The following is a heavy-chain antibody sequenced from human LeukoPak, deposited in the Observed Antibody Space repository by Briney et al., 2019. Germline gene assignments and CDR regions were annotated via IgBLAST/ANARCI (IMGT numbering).Heavy chain of an antibody. D-gene: IGHD3-16*01. V-gene: IGHV3-43*01. CDR2: ISWDGGST. Sequence: GGSLRLSCAASGFTFDDYTMHWVRQAPGKGLEWVSPISWDGGSTYYADSVKGRFTISRDNSKNSLYLQMNSLRTEDTALYYCAKDISLGDQNYYMDVWGKGTTVTVSS. J-gene: IGHJ6*03. CDR1: GFTFDDYT. CDR3: AKDISLGDQNYYMDV.